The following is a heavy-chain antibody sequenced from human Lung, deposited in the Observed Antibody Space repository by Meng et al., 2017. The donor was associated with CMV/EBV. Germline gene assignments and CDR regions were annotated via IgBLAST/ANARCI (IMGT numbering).Heavy chain of an antibody. CDR3: ASTNYDFWSGYWRGNFDY. D-gene: IGHD3-3*01. CDR1: GGSISSSSYY. CDR2: IYYSGST. Sequence: LXXTVSGGSISSSSYYWGWIRQPPGKGLEWIGSIYYSGSTYYNPSLKSRVTISVDTSKNQFSLKLSSVTAADTAVYYCASTNYDFWSGYWRGNFDYWXQGTXVTVSS. J-gene: IGHJ4*02. V-gene: IGHV4-39*07.